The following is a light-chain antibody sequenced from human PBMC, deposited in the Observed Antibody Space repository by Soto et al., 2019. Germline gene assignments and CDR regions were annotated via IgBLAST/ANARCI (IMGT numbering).Light chain of an antibody. Sequence: QSALTQPRSVSGSPGQSVTISCTGTSSDVGGYNYVSWYQQHPSKAPKLMILVVSKRPSGVPDRFSGSKSGNTASLTISGLQTEDEADYYCCSYAGSYTQVFGTGTKLTVL. J-gene: IGLJ1*01. V-gene: IGLV2-11*01. CDR1: SSDVGGYNY. CDR3: CSYAGSYTQV. CDR2: VVS.